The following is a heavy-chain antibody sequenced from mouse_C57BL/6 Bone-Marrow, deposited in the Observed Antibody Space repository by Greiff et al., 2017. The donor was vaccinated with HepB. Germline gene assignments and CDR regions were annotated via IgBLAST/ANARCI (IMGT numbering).Heavy chain of an antibody. CDR1: GFSLTSYG. J-gene: IGHJ4*01. Sequence: VQVVESGPGLVAPSQSLSITCTVSGFSLTSYGVDWVRQSPGKGLEWLGVIWGVGSTNYNSEPKSRLSISKDNSKSQVFLKMNSLQTDDTAMYYCARLLLGPYYAMDYWGQGTSVTVSS. CDR3: ARLLLGPYYAMDY. CDR2: IWGVGST. D-gene: IGHD2-3*01. V-gene: IGHV2-6*01.